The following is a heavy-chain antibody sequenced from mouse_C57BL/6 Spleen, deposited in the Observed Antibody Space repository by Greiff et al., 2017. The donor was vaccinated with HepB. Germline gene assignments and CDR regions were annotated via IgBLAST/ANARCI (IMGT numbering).Heavy chain of an antibody. Sequence: VQLQQSGAELVRPGASVKLSCTASGFNIKDDYMHWVKQRPEQGLEWIGWIDPENGDTEYASKFQGKATITADTSSNTAYLQLSSLTSEDTAVYYCSPSSYYDYDEDFDVWGTGTTVTVSS. V-gene: IGHV14-4*01. CDR2: IDPENGDT. D-gene: IGHD2-4*01. CDR1: GFNIKDDY. CDR3: SPSSYYDYDEDFDV. J-gene: IGHJ1*03.